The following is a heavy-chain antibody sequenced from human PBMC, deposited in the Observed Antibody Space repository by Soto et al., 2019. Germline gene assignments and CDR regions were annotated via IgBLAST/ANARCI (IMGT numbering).Heavy chain of an antibody. D-gene: IGHD4-17*01. CDR1: GFTFNSYW. V-gene: IGHV3-74*01. CDR3: ARDQTTVTTWAFVY. Sequence: EVQLVESGGGLVQPGGSLRLSCAASGFTFNSYWMHWVRQAPGKGLVRVSRINSDGSSTSYADSVKGRFTITRDNAKNTLYLQMNSLRAEDTAVYYCARDQTTVTTWAFVYWGQGTLVSVSS. CDR2: INSDGSST. J-gene: IGHJ4*02.